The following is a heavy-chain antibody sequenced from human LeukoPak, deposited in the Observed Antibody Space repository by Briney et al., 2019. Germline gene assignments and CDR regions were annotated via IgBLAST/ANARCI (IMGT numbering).Heavy chain of an antibody. J-gene: IGHJ4*02. CDR2: FDPEDGET. Sequence: GASVKVSCKVSGCTLTELSMHWVRQAPGKGLEWMGGFDPEDGETIYAQKFQGRVTMTEDTSTDTAYMELSSLRSEDAAVYYCATSGFLVPAAMGGSYFDYWGQGTLVTVSS. V-gene: IGHV1-24*01. CDR1: GCTLTELS. D-gene: IGHD2-2*01. CDR3: ATSGFLVPAAMGGSYFDY.